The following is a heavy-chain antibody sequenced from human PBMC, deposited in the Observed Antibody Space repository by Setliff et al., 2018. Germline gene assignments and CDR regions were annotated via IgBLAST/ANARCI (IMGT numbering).Heavy chain of an antibody. CDR2: INTGRGSR. Sequence: GASVKVSCKASGYAFTSYYMYWVRQAPGQGLEWMGTINTGRGSRNYAQRFQGRVTMTSDTSTSTVYMELSSLRSEDTALYYCARGGHIRYDYYYMDVWGKGTTVTVS. D-gene: IGHD5-18*01. V-gene: IGHV1-46*01. J-gene: IGHJ6*03. CDR1: GYAFTSYY. CDR3: ARGGHIRYDYYYMDV.